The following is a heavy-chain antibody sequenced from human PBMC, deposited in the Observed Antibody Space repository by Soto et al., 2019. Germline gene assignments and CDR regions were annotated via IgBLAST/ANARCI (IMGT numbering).Heavy chain of an antibody. Sequence: VQLVQSGTEVKKPGASVKVSCKTSGYTFTSYGISWVRQAPGQGLEWMGLISPYNGNKIYARKFQGRVIVTADTATSTVYMELRSLRSDDTAVYYCVRDASSGYRGWWDPWGQGTLVTVSS. CDR1: GYTFTSYG. D-gene: IGHD5-18*01. J-gene: IGHJ5*02. V-gene: IGHV1-18*01. CDR2: ISPYNGNK. CDR3: VRDASSGYRGWWDP.